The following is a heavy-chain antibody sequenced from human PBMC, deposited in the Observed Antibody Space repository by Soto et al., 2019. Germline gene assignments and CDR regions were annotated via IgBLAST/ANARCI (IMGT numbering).Heavy chain of an antibody. CDR2: IYYSGST. J-gene: IGHJ5*02. V-gene: IGHV4-31*03. CDR1: GGSISSGGYY. Sequence: PSETLSLTCTVSGGSISSGGYYWSWIRQHPGKGLEWIGYIYYSGSTYYNPSLKSRVTISVDTSKNQFSLKLSSVTAADTAVYYCAREGHDNWFDPWGQGTLVTVSS. CDR3: AREGHDNWFDP.